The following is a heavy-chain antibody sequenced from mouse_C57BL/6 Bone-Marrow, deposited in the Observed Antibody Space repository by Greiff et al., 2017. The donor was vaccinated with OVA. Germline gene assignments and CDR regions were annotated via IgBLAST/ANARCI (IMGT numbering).Heavy chain of an antibody. Sequence: VQLQQPGAELVKPGASVKLSCKASGYTFTSYWMHWVKQRPGQGLEWIGMIHPNSGSTNYNEKFKSKATLTVDKPSSTAYMQLSSLTSEDSAVYYCARGDYDYDVGYWGQGTTLTVSS. J-gene: IGHJ2*01. V-gene: IGHV1-64*01. D-gene: IGHD2-4*01. CDR1: GYTFTSYW. CDR3: ARGDYDYDVGY. CDR2: IHPNSGST.